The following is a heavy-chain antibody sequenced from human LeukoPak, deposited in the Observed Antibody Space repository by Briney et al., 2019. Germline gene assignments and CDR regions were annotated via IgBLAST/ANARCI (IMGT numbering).Heavy chain of an antibody. CDR3: ARRRAKTMDY. Sequence: PSETLSLTCTVSGGSISSSNFYWGWIRQPPGKGLEWIGSIYYTGSTYYNPSLKSRVTISVDTSKNQLSLKLSSVTAADTATYYCARRRAKTMDYWGQGTLVTVSS. D-gene: IGHD1-14*01. J-gene: IGHJ4*02. V-gene: IGHV4-39*01. CDR1: GGSISSSNFY. CDR2: IYYTGST.